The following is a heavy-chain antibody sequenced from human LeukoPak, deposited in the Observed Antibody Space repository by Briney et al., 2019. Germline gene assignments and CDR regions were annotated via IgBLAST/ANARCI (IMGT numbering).Heavy chain of an antibody. Sequence: PGGSLRLSCTASGFTFGDYAMSWFRQAPGKGLEWVGCIRSKAYGGTTEYAASVKGRFTISRDDSKSIAYLQMNSLKTEDTAVYYCSRGGMIVVVITSDDAFDMWGQGTMVTVSS. CDR1: GFTFGDYA. D-gene: IGHD3-22*01. CDR3: SRGGMIVVVITSDDAFDM. V-gene: IGHV3-49*03. CDR2: IRSKAYGGTT. J-gene: IGHJ3*02.